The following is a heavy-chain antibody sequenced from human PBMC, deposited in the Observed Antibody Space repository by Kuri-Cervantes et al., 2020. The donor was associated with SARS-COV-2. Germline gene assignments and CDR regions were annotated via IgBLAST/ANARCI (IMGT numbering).Heavy chain of an antibody. Sequence: GESLKISCAASGFTFSSYGMHWVRQAPGKGLEWVAVIWYDGSNKYYADSVKGRFTISRDNSKNSLYLQMNSPRTEDTALYYCARGGSSNSFDYWGQGTPVTVSS. D-gene: IGHD6-6*01. CDR2: IWYDGSNK. V-gene: IGHV3-33*03. CDR1: GFTFSSYG. CDR3: ARGGSSNSFDY. J-gene: IGHJ4*02.